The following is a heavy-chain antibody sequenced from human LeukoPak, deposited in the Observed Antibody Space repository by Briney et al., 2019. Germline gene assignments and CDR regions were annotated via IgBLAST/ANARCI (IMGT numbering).Heavy chain of an antibody. CDR3: ARRMISEASIDKGNWLDP. J-gene: IGHJ5*02. Sequence: SETLSLTCTVSGGSISSYYWSWIRQPPGKGLEWIGYIYYSGSTNYNPSLKSRVTISLDTSKNQFSLKLSSATAADTAVYYCARRMISEASIDKGNWLDPWGQGTLVTVSS. D-gene: IGHD3-22*01. V-gene: IGHV4-59*01. CDR1: GGSISSYY. CDR2: IYYSGST.